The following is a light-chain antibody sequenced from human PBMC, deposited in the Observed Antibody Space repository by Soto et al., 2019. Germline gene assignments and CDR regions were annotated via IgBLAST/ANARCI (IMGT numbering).Light chain of an antibody. CDR1: SRDVGGYNY. Sequence: QSALTQPPSASGSPGQSVTISCTGTSRDVGGYNYVSWYQQHPGKAPKLLISEVSKRPSGVPDRFSGSKSGNTASLTVSGLQAEDEADYYCSSYAGSNNLVFGGGTKLTVL. V-gene: IGLV2-8*01. CDR3: SSYAGSNNLV. CDR2: EVS. J-gene: IGLJ2*01.